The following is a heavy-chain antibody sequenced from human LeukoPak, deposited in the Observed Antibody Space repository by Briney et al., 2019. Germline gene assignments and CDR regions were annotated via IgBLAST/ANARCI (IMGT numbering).Heavy chain of an antibody. D-gene: IGHD5-24*01. CDR1: GGSISSYY. V-gene: IGHV4-59*01. CDR3: ARYAWLQFRSFDY. J-gene: IGHJ4*02. Sequence: PSETLSLTCTVSGGSISSYYWSWIRQPPGKGLEWIGYIYYSGSTNYNPSLKSRVTISVDTSKNQFSLKLSSVTAADTAVYYCARYAWLQFRSFDYWGQGTLVTVSS. CDR2: IYYSGST.